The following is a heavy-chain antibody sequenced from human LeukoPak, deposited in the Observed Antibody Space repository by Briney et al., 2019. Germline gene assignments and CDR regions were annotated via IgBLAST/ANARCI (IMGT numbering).Heavy chain of an antibody. CDR2: ISSSGSTI. D-gene: IGHD5-18*01. V-gene: IGHV3-48*03. J-gene: IGHJ4*02. CDR3: ASSTQLLHGLDY. Sequence: GGSLRLSCAASEFTFSSYEMNWVRQAPGKGLEWVSYISSSGSTIYYADSVKGRFTISRDNAKNSLYLQMNSLRAEDTAVYYCASSTQLLHGLDYWDQGTLVTVSS. CDR1: EFTFSSYE.